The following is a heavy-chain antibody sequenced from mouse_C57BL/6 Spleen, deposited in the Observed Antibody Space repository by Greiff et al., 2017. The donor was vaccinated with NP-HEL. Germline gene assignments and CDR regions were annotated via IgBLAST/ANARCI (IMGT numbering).Heavy chain of an antibody. CDR2: IYPRSGNT. D-gene: IGHD4-1*01. J-gene: IGHJ2*01. Sequence: VQLQQSGAELARPGASVKLSCKASGYTFTSYGISWVKQRTGQGLEWIGEIYPRSGNTYYNEKFKGKATLTADKSSSTAYMELRSLTSEDSAVYFCARGDWDEGYFDYWGQGTTLTVSS. V-gene: IGHV1-81*01. CDR1: GYTFTSYG. CDR3: ARGDWDEGYFDY.